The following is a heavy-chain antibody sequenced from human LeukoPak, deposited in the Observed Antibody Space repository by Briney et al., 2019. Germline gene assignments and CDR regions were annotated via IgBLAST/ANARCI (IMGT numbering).Heavy chain of an antibody. V-gene: IGHV3-23*01. J-gene: IGHJ4*02. Sequence: GGSLRLSCAASGFTFSDYYMSWIRQAPGKGLEWVSAISGSGGSTYYPDSVKGRFTMSIDNSKNTLSLQTNSLRAEDTAVYYCARVRRDCYNYFDYWGQGTLVTVSS. CDR2: ISGSGGST. CDR3: ARVRRDCYNYFDY. D-gene: IGHD5-24*01. CDR1: GFTFSDYY.